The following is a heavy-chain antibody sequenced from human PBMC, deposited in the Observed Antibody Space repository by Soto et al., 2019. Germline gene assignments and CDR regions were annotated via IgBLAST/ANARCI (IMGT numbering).Heavy chain of an antibody. V-gene: IGHV3-23*01. D-gene: IGHD5-12*01. J-gene: IGHJ6*02. CDR1: GFTFSSYA. Sequence: EVQLLESGGGLVQPGGSLRLSCAASGFTFSSYAMSWVRQAPGKGLEWVSAISGSGGSTYYADSVKGRFTISRDNSKNTLYLQMNSMRAEATAVYYCAKDPQRLGVPSYYGMDVWGQGTTVTVSS. CDR3: AKDPQRLGVPSYYGMDV. CDR2: ISGSGGST.